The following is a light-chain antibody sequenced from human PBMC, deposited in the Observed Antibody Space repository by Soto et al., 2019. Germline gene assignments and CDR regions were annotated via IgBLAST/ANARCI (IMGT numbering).Light chain of an antibody. CDR1: QSVSSK. Sequence: EIVMTQSPATLSVSPGEGATLSCRASQSVSSKLDWYQQKPGQAPRLLTYGASTRATGIPARFSCSGSGTEFTLIISSLQSEDSAVYYCQQYNSWLWTFSQGTKVEIK. V-gene: IGKV3-15*01. CDR3: QQYNSWLWT. CDR2: GAS. J-gene: IGKJ1*01.